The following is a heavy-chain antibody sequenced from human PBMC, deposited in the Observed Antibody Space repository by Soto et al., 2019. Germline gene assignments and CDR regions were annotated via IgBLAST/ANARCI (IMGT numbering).Heavy chain of an antibody. CDR1: GYTFTRYT. CDR3: ARGIATGQLDP. Sequence: ASVKVSCKASGYTFTRYTMNWVRQAPGQRLEWMGWINPDNGNTKSSQKFQDRVIITRDTSASKDYMDLRSLRSEDTAVYYCARGIATGQLDPWGEGTLVTVSS. J-gene: IGHJ5*02. CDR2: INPDNGNT. V-gene: IGHV1-3*01. D-gene: IGHD2-15*01.